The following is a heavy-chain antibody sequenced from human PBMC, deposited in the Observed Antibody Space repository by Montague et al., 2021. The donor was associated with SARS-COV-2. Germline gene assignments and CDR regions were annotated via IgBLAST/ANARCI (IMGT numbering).Heavy chain of an antibody. CDR3: ARDLSSRWSYWFDP. J-gene: IGHJ5*02. CDR2: IYASGST. CDR1: GGYISSGSYY. V-gene: IGHV4-61*02. Sequence: TRSLTCTVSGGYISSGSYYWSWIRQPAGRGMEWIGRIYASGSTKYNPSLKSRVTISVDTSKNQFSLKVSSVTAADTAVYYCARDLSSRWSYWFDPWGQGTLVTVSS. D-gene: IGHD6-13*01.